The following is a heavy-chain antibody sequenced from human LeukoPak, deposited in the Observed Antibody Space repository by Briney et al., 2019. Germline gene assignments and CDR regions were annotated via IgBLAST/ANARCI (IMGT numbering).Heavy chain of an antibody. CDR3: ARDSCRRSSCPLGWFDP. CDR2: ISAYNGNT. CDR1: GYTFTSYG. Sequence: ASVKVSCKASGYTFTSYGISWVRQAPGQGLEWIGWISAYNGNTNYAQKLQGRVTMTTDTSTSTAYMELRSLRSDDTAVYYCARDSCRRSSCPLGWFDPWGQGTLVTVSS. J-gene: IGHJ5*02. D-gene: IGHD6-13*01. V-gene: IGHV1-18*01.